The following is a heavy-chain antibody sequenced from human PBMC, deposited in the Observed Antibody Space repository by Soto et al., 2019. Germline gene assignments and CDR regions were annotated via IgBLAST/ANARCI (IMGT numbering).Heavy chain of an antibody. CDR3: ARDWFGIDY. J-gene: IGHJ4*02. D-gene: IGHD3-16*01. CDR1: GYTFTSYG. CDR2: INPYNGNT. Sequence: QVHLVQSGAEVKKPGSSVKVSCKASGYTFTSYGISWVRQAPGQGLVWMRWINPYNGNTNYAQKLQARVTMTTDTSTNTAYMDLRSLRSDDTAGYCCARDWFGIDYWGQGTLVSVSS. V-gene: IGHV1-18*01.